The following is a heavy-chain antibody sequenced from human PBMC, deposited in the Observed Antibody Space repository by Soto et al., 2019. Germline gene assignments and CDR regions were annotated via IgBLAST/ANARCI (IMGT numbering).Heavy chain of an antibody. CDR2: ISSSGSST. Sequence: PGGSLRLSCEASGFTFNNYAMSWVRQAPGKGPEWVSAISSSGSSTKYAESVKGRFTISRDNSKNTLSLQMNSLRAEDTAIYYCAKEGIQTGTAFGYYFNDWGQGTLVTVSS. D-gene: IGHD1-7*01. J-gene: IGHJ4*02. CDR1: GFTFNNYA. CDR3: AKEGIQTGTAFGYYFND. V-gene: IGHV3-23*01.